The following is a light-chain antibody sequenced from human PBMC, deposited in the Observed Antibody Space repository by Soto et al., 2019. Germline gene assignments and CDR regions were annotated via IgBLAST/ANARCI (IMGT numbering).Light chain of an antibody. Sequence: QSVLTQPPSASGSPGQSVTISCTGTSSDVGGYNYVSWYQQHPGKAPKRMISEVSKRPSGVPDRFSGSKSGHTASLTVSGLQAEDEADYYCSSFAGNNNLVFGGGTKVTVL. CDR3: SSFAGNNNLV. CDR2: EVS. CDR1: SSDVGGYNY. J-gene: IGLJ2*01. V-gene: IGLV2-8*01.